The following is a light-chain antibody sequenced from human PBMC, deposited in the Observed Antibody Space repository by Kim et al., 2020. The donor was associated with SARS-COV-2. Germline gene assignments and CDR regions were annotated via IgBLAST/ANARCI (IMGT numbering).Light chain of an antibody. CDR1: QSVGSY. Sequence: PGERATLSCRASQSVGSYLAWYQHKPGQAPRLLIYDASNRATGIPARFSGSGSGTDVTLTISSLEPEDFAVDYCQQRSNWPPRTTFGGGTKVDIK. J-gene: IGKJ4*02. CDR2: DAS. V-gene: IGKV3-11*01. CDR3: QQRSNWPPRTT.